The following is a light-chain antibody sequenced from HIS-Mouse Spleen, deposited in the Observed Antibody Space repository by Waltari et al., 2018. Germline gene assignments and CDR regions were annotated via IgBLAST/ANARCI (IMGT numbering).Light chain of an antibody. Sequence: SYELTQPPSVSVSPGQTARLTCSGDALPKKYAYWYQQTSGQAPVLVIYEDSKRPSGTPERFSGSRSGTMATLTISGAQVEDEADYYCYSTDSSGNHRVFGGGTKLTVL. V-gene: IGLV3-10*01. CDR3: YSTDSSGNHRV. CDR2: EDS. CDR1: ALPKKY. J-gene: IGLJ2*01.